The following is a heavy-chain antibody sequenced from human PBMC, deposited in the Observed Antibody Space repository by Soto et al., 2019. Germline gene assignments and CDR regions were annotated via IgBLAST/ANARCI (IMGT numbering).Heavy chain of an antibody. D-gene: IGHD6-19*01. J-gene: IGHJ5*02. CDR3: AKENPDDDSGWYSSTDLFDP. Sequence: QVQLVQSGAEVKKPGSSVKVSCKASGGTFDIFSISWVRQAPGQGLEWMGGIIPIFGTAEYSQKFQGRVTITADESTSTSYMELSSLRFEDTAVYYCAKENPDDDSGWYSSTDLFDPWGQGTLVTVSS. CDR2: IIPIFGTA. V-gene: IGHV1-69*01. CDR1: GGTFDIFS.